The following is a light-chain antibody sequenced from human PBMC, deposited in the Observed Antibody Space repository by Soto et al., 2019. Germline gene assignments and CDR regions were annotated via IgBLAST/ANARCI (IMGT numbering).Light chain of an antibody. CDR3: QRYDYRPLT. J-gene: IGKJ4*01. V-gene: IGKV3-15*01. CDR1: QSISGN. Sequence: LMTQSPTSLSVSPGESATLSCGASQSISGNVAWYQQKPGLAPRLLIYHTSTRATGVPARFSGSGSGTEFSLTICCLQSEDSARYFCQRYDYRPLTFGGRTKVDI. CDR2: HTS.